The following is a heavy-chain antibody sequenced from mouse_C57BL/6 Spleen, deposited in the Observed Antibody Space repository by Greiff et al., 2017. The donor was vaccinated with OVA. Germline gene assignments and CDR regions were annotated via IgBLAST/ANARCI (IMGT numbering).Heavy chain of an antibody. CDR3: DKRGGGGYFDV. CDR1: GFSLTSYG. Sequence: VQLQQSGPGLVAPSQSLSITCTVSGFSLTSYGVHWVRQPPGKGLEWLVVIWSDGSTTYNYALKSRLSLSKDNSKSQLLLKMTSLQTDDPAMYYWDKRGGGGYFDVWGTGTTVTVSS. V-gene: IGHV2-6*03. CDR2: IWSDGST. J-gene: IGHJ1*03.